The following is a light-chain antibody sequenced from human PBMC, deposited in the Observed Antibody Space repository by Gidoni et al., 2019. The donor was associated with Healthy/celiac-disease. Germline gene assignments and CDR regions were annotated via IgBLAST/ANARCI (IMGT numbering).Light chain of an antibody. Sequence: AIQLTQSPSSLSASVGDRVTITCRASQGISSALAWYQQKPGKAPKLLIYDASSLESGVPSRFSGSGSGTDFTLTISSLQPEDFATYYCQQFNSYPPQFTFXXXTKXDIK. CDR3: QQFNSYPPQFT. V-gene: IGKV1-13*02. CDR1: QGISSA. J-gene: IGKJ3*01. CDR2: DAS.